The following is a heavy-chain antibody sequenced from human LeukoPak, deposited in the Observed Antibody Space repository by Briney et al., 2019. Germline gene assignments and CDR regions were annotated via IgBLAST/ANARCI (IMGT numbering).Heavy chain of an antibody. J-gene: IGHJ5*02. CDR1: GGSISSSNW. CDR3: AIQGGDSSGYYYVRWFDP. CDR2: IYHSGST. D-gene: IGHD3-22*01. Sequence: SGTLSLTCAVSGGSISSSNWWSWVRQPPGKGLEWIGEIYHSGSTNYNPSLKSRVTISVDKSKNQFSLKLSSVTAADTAVYYCAIQGGDSSGYYYVRWFDPWGQGTLVTVSS. V-gene: IGHV4-4*02.